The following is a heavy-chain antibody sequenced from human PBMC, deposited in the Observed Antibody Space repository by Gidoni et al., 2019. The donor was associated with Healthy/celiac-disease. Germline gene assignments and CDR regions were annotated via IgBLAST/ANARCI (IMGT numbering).Heavy chain of an antibody. CDR2: ISSSSSYI. Sequence: EVQLVESGGGLVQPGGSLSLCCAASGFTFSSYRMNWVRQAPGKGLEWVSSISSSSSYIYYADSVKGRFTISRDNAKNSLYLQMNSLRAEDTAVYYCARADDVAADYLDYWGQGTLVTVSS. D-gene: IGHD2-15*01. CDR1: GFTFSSYR. J-gene: IGHJ4*02. CDR3: ARADDVAADYLDY. V-gene: IGHV3-21*01.